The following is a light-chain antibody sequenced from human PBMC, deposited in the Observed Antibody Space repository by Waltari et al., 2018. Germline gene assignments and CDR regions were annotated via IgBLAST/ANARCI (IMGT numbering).Light chain of an antibody. CDR1: SGHTSYD. V-gene: IGLV4-69*01. Sequence: QLVLTQSPSASASLGASVKLTCTLDSGHTSYDIAWHQQQPEKGPRFLMKVDNVGTCKRGAGIPDRFSGSSSGAERYLTITSLQSEDEADYYCQTWGSGIHAFGGGTKLTV. CDR3: QTWGSGIHA. J-gene: IGLJ2*01. CDR2: VDNVGTC.